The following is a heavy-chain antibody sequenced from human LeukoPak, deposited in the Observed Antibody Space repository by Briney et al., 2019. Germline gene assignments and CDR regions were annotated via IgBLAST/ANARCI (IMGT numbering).Heavy chain of an antibody. Sequence: SETLSLTCAVYGGSFSGYYWSWIRQPPGKGLEWIGEINHSGSTNYNPSLKSRVTISVDTSKNQFSLKLSSVTATDTAVYYCARDCSGGSCYGAFDIWGQGTMVTVSS. J-gene: IGHJ3*02. CDR1: GGSFSGYY. CDR2: INHSGST. CDR3: ARDCSGGSCYGAFDI. D-gene: IGHD2-15*01. V-gene: IGHV4-34*01.